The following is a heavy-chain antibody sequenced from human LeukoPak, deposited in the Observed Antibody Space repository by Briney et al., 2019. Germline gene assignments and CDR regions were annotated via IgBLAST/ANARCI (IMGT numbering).Heavy chain of an antibody. D-gene: IGHD2-2*01. Sequence: GGSLRLSCAASGFTFSSYSMNWVRQAPGKGLEWVSSISSSSSYIYYADSVKGRFTISRDNAKNSLYLQMNSLRAEDTAVYYCARDEGHCSSTSCLDYYYYYYMDVWGKGTTVTVSS. CDR2: ISSSSSYI. J-gene: IGHJ6*03. CDR1: GFTFSSYS. CDR3: ARDEGHCSSTSCLDYYYYYYMDV. V-gene: IGHV3-21*01.